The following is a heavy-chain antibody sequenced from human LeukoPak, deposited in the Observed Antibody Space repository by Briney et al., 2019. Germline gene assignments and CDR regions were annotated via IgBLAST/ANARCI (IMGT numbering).Heavy chain of an antibody. J-gene: IGHJ5*02. CDR1: GGSISGFY. CDR3: ARINSGYDLSSSWYLNWFDP. V-gene: IGHV4-59*01. Sequence: SETLSLTCTVSGGSISGFYWSWLRQPPGKGLEWIRNIHYTGMTNYNPSLESRVTMSVETSKNHFSVRLTSVTAADTAVYYFARINSGYDLSSSWYLNWFDPSGQGALVTVSS. D-gene: IGHD6-13*01. CDR2: IHYTGMT.